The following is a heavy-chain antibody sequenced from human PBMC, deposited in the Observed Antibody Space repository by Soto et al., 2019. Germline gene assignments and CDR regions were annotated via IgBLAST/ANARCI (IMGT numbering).Heavy chain of an antibody. CDR2: INPSGGST. CDR1: GYAFTSNY. D-gene: IGHD2-8*01. V-gene: IGHV1-46*01. Sequence: GASVKVSCKASGYAFTSNYMHWVRQAPGQGLEWMGIINPSGGSTSYAQKFQGRVTMTRDTPTSTVYMELSSLRSEDTAVYYCARVPCINGECPYDYFDYWGQGTQVTASS. J-gene: IGHJ4*02. CDR3: ARVPCINGECPYDYFDY.